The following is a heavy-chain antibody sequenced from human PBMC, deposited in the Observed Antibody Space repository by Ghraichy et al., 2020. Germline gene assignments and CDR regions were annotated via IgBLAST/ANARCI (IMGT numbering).Heavy chain of an antibody. CDR2: MNPNSGNT. D-gene: IGHD2-15*01. CDR3: ARGCSGGICYSLEYYYYGMDV. Sequence: ASVKVSCKASGYTFTSYDINWVRQATGQGLEWMGWMNPNSGNTGYAQKFQGRVTMTRNTSISTAYMELSSLRSEDTAVYYCARGCSGGICYSLEYYYYGMDVWGQGTTVTVPS. J-gene: IGHJ6*02. CDR1: GYTFTSYD. V-gene: IGHV1-8*02.